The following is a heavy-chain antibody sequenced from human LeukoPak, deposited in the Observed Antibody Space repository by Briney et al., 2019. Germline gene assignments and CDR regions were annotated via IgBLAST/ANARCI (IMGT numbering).Heavy chain of an antibody. V-gene: IGHV4-39*07. J-gene: IGHJ4*02. D-gene: IGHD3-22*01. Sequence: PSETLSLTCTVSGDSISSGSYYWGWIRQPPGKGLEWIGSIYYSGSTYYNPSLKSRVTISVDTSKNQFSLKLSSVTAADTAVYYCARGKYYYDSSGSEYYFDYWGQGTLVTVSS. CDR2: IYYSGST. CDR1: GDSISSGSYY. CDR3: ARGKYYYDSSGSEYYFDY.